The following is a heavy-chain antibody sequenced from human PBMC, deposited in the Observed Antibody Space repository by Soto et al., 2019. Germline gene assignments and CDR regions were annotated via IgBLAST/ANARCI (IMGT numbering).Heavy chain of an antibody. CDR1: DGAISSYY. CDR3: ARGLKIRGVSYDY. J-gene: IGHJ4*02. D-gene: IGHD3-10*01. CDR2: INYSGTT. V-gene: IGHV4-59*01. Sequence: PSETLSLTCTVSDGAISSYYWSWIRQPPGKGLEWIGYINYSGTTNYNPSLKSRVTISLDTSKNQISLNLSSVTAAYTAVYHCARGLKIRGVSYDYWGQGTLVTVYS.